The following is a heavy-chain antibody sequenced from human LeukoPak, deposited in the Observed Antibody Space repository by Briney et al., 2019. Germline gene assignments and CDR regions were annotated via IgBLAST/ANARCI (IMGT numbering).Heavy chain of an antibody. CDR1: GHTLTELS. Sequence: ASVKVSCKVSGHTLTELSMHWVRQAPGKGLEWMGGFDPEDGETIYAQKFQGRVTMTEDTSTDTAYMELSSLRSEDTAVYYCATRPHKHYYYGMDVWGQGTTVTVSS. V-gene: IGHV1-24*01. J-gene: IGHJ6*02. CDR2: FDPEDGET. D-gene: IGHD6-6*01. CDR3: ATRPHKHYYYGMDV.